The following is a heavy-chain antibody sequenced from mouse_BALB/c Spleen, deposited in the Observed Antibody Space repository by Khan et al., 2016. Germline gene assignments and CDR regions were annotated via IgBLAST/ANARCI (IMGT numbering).Heavy chain of an antibody. Sequence: QVQLQQPGAELVKAGASVKMSCKASGYTFTSYWMHWVKQRLGQGLEWFAETNPTNGRTYYNEKFKSKATLTVDNSSSTAYMLLSGPTFEDSAVYYCARSKKIVATYFDYWGQGTTLTVSS. D-gene: IGHD1-1*01. CDR3: ARSKKIVATYFDY. V-gene: IGHV1S81*02. J-gene: IGHJ2*01. CDR1: GYTFTSYW. CDR2: TNPTNGRT.